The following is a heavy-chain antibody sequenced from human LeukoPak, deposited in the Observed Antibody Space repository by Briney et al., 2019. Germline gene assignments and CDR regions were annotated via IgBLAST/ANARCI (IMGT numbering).Heavy chain of an antibody. CDR2: IYYGGST. J-gene: IGHJ2*01. D-gene: IGHD5-18*01. V-gene: IGHV4-59*08. CDR3: ARHVGYTYGNRYFDL. Sequence: SETLSLTCTVSGGSISSYYWRWLRQPPGKGLEWIGYIYYGGSTNYNHSLKSRVTISLDTSKNQFSLRLSSVTAADTAVYYCARHVGYTYGNRYFDLWGRGTLVTVSS. CDR1: GGSISSYY.